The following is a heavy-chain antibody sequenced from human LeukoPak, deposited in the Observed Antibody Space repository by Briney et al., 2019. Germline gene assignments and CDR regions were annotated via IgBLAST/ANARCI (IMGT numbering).Heavy chain of an antibody. V-gene: IGHV4-59*01. CDR3: ARDRGRSARGRWFDP. J-gene: IGHJ5*02. Sequence: SETLSLTCTVSGGSISSYYWSWIRQPPGKGLEWIGYIYYSGSNNYNPSLKSRVTISVDTSKNQSSLKLSSVTAADTAVYYCARDRGRSARGRWFDPWGQGTLVTVSS. CDR1: GGSISSYY. D-gene: IGHD3-3*01. CDR2: IYYSGSN.